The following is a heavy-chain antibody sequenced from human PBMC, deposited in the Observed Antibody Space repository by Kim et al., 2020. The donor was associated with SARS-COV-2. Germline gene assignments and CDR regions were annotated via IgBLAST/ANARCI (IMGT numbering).Heavy chain of an antibody. CDR3: AREYGSGIYPKPFLDY. D-gene: IGHD3-10*01. V-gene: IGHV3-21*01. Sequence: DSVKRRFTISRDNAKNTLHLQMNSLRSEDTAVYYCAREYGSGIYPKPFLDYWGQGTLVTVSS. J-gene: IGHJ4*02.